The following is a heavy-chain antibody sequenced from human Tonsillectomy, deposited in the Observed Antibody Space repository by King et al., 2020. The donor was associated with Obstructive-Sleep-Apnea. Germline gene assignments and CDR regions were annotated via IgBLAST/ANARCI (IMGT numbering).Heavy chain of an antibody. Sequence: QLQESGPGLVKPSETLSLTCTVSGGSISSSSYYWGWIRQPPGKGLEWIGSIYYSGSTYYNASLKSRVTISVDTSKNQFSLKLSSVTAADTAVYYCARIPQYTTRPRDYWGQGTLVTVSS. V-gene: IGHV4-39*07. CDR2: IYYSGST. D-gene: IGHD6-13*01. J-gene: IGHJ4*02. CDR3: ARIPQYTTRPRDY. CDR1: GGSISSSSYY.